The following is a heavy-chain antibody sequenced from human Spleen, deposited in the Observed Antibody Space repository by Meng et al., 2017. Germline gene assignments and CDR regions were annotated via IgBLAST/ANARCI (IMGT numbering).Heavy chain of an antibody. D-gene: IGHD1-14*01. CDR2: FVTYRDT. V-gene: IGHV1-18*01. Sequence: QVHLLPSGTEVKTPGAYVRLSCKASTYAFGTYGISWVRQAPGQGLEWMGWFVTYRDTYPAPKFQHRVTLTTDTSTSTAYMELRSLRSDDTAVYYCARDRTWATESDYWGQGTLVTVSS. J-gene: IGHJ4*02. CDR3: ARDRTWATESDY. CDR1: TYAFGTYG.